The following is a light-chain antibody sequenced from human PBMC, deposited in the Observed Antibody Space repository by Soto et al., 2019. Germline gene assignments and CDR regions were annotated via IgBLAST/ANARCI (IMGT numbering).Light chain of an antibody. V-gene: IGLV1-44*01. Sequence: QSVLTQPPSASGTPGQRVSISCSGSASNIGSKTVDWYQQLPGTAPQLLIHRNFQRPSGVPARFSASTSGTSASLAITALQSEDEADYYCEAWDDSLDAYVFGTGTKVTVL. CDR3: EAWDDSLDAYV. CDR1: ASNIGSKT. CDR2: RNF. J-gene: IGLJ1*01.